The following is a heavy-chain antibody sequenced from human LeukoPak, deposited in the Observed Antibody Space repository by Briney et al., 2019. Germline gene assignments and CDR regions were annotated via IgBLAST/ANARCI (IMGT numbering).Heavy chain of an antibody. CDR2: INPNSGGT. CDR1: GYTFTDYY. D-gene: IGHD6-19*01. V-gene: IGHV1-2*02. CDR3: AAYSSGWQGDAFDI. J-gene: IGHJ3*02. Sequence: ASVKVSCKASGYTFTDYYIHWVRQAPGQGLEWMGWINPNSGGTNYAQKFQGRVTMTRDTSISTAYMELSRLRSDDTAVYYCAAYSSGWQGDAFDIWGQGTMVTVSS.